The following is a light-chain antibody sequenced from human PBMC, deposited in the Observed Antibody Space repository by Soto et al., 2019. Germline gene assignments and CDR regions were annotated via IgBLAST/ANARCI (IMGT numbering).Light chain of an antibody. CDR3: QSYDIRLSRV. Sequence: QSVLTQPPSVSGAPGRRVTISCTGSSSNIGAGYDVHWYQQLPGTAPKLLIYGNNNRPSGVPDRFSGSKSGTSASLAITGLQAEDEADYYCQSYDIRLSRVFGGGTKVTVL. CDR1: SSNIGAGYD. V-gene: IGLV1-40*01. J-gene: IGLJ3*02. CDR2: GNN.